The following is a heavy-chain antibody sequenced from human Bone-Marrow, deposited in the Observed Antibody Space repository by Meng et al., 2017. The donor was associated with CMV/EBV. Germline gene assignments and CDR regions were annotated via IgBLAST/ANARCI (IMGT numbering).Heavy chain of an antibody. CDR2: INPNSGGT. Sequence: ASVKVSCKASGYTFTGYYMHWVRQAPGQGLEWMGIINPNSGGTNYAQKFQGRVTMTRDTSISTAYMELSRLRSDDTAVYYCARQAGYCSSTSCYLVAHGMAVWGQGTTVTVSS. J-gene: IGHJ6*02. D-gene: IGHD2-2*01. CDR3: ARQAGYCSSTSCYLVAHGMAV. V-gene: IGHV1-2*02. CDR1: GYTFTGYY.